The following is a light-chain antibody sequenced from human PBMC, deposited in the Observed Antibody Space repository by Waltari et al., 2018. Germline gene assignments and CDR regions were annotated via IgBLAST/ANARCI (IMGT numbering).Light chain of an antibody. CDR1: QTVSNS. Sequence: DIQMTQSPPSLSASVGDRVTISCRASQTVSNSVNWFQQKSGKAPKLLLYAASTLQGGVPPRFTGSGAGTDFTLTITSLQPEDFATYYCQQSYSLPPTFGQGTKVEVK. J-gene: IGKJ1*01. CDR2: AAS. V-gene: IGKV1-39*01. CDR3: QQSYSLPPT.